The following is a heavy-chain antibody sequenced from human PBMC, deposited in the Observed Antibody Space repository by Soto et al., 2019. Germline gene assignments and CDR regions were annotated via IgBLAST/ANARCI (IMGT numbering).Heavy chain of an antibody. V-gene: IGHV3-30*03. Sequence: GGSLRLSCAASGFTLSNYGVHWVRQAPGKGLEWVAAISYDGNNKYYADSVKGRFIISRDNSENTLYLQMSSLRVEDTAVYYCATGNVRAGQPPSPVFTFWGQGTLVTVSS. J-gene: IGHJ4*02. CDR3: ATGNVRAGQPPSPVFTF. CDR1: GFTLSNYG. D-gene: IGHD1-1*01. CDR2: ISYDGNNK.